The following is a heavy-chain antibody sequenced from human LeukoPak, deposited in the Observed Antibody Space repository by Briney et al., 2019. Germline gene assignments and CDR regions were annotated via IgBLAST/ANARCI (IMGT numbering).Heavy chain of an antibody. CDR1: GLTVSSNH. D-gene: IGHD2-15*01. CDR2: FYSGGDT. Sequence: HSGGSLRLSCAVSGLTVSSNHMSWVRQAPGKGLEWVSVFYSGGDTHYADSVKGRFTISRDNSKNTLYLQVNSLRAEDTAVYYCARGSPSSQTHWHFDLWGRGTLVTVSS. V-gene: IGHV3-53*01. J-gene: IGHJ2*01. CDR3: ARGSPSSQTHWHFDL.